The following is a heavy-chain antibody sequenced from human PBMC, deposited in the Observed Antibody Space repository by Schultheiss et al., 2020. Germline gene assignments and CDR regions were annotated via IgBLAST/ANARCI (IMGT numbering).Heavy chain of an antibody. Sequence: SETLSLTCTVSGGSISSYYWSWIRQPPEKRLEWIGSIYYSGSTYYNPSLKSQLTISVDTSKNQFSLKLSSVTAADTAVYYCARLSGTYGSDCDYWGQGTLVTVSS. CDR3: ARLSGTYGSDCDY. V-gene: IGHV4-59*04. CDR2: IYYSGST. D-gene: IGHD1-26*01. J-gene: IGHJ4*02. CDR1: GGSISSYY.